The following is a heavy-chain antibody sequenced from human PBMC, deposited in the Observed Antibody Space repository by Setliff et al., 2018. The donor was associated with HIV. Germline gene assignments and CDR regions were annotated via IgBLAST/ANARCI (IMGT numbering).Heavy chain of an antibody. CDR3: ARDSRDIVVVIAPEPEPYYYYGMDV. CDR2: IIPIFGTP. Sequence: SVMVSCKASGDTFNSHAISWVRQAPGQGLEWMGGIIPIFGTPNYAQKFKGRLTITADESTNTVYMELSSLRSEDTAVYYCARDSRDIVVVIAPEPEPYYYYGMDVWGEGTTVTVSS. V-gene: IGHV1-69*13. CDR1: GDTFNSHA. D-gene: IGHD2-15*01. J-gene: IGHJ6*04.